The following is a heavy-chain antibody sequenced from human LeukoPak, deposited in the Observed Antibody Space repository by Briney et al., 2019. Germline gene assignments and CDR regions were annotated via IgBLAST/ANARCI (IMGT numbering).Heavy chain of an antibody. Sequence: GGSLRFSCAASGFTFSNFVMHWVRQTPGKGLEWVAVISYDGSNIYYRDSVKGRFTISRDNSKNTLYLQMNSLRAEDTAVYYCADGGSSFDYWGQGTLVTVSS. CDR1: GFTFSNFV. V-gene: IGHV3-30*04. CDR2: ISYDGSNI. CDR3: ADGGSSFDY. J-gene: IGHJ4*02. D-gene: IGHD2-15*01.